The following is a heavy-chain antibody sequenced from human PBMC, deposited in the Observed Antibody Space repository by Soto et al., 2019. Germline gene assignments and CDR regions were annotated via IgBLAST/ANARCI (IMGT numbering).Heavy chain of an antibody. D-gene: IGHD4-17*01. CDR2: VYYSGRS. V-gene: IGHV4-39*01. CDR1: GGSVTNSSYY. Sequence: SETLSLTCTVSGGSVTNSSYYWGWIRQSPGKGLEWIGSVYYSGRSYSKSSVKSRVTISVDTSKNRFSLSLNSVTASDTAVYFCVSQRTTVPTQAYFDYWGPGALVTVSS. J-gene: IGHJ4*02. CDR3: VSQRTTVPTQAYFDY.